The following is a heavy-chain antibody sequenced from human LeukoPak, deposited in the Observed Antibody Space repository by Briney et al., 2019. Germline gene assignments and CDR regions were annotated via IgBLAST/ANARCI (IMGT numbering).Heavy chain of an antibody. V-gene: IGHV4-61*02. J-gene: IGHJ4*02. D-gene: IGHD6-19*01. CDR3: ARYHSSGWPFDY. Sequence: SETLSLTCTVSNVSISSGSHYWNWIRQPAGKGLEWIGRIYAGGRSNYNPSLRSRVTISVDTSKNQFSLKLSSVTAADTVVYYCARYHSSGWPFDYWGQGTLVTVSS. CDR1: NVSISSGSHY. CDR2: IYAGGRS.